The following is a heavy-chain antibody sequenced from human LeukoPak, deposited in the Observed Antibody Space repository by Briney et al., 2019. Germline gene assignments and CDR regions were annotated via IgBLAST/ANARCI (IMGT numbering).Heavy chain of an antibody. D-gene: IGHD3-10*01. J-gene: IGHJ6*02. CDR3: ARERPRAILLWFGEQYYGMDV. CDR1: GYTFTSYG. V-gene: IGHV1-18*01. CDR2: ISAYNGNT. Sequence: ASVKVYCKASGYTFTSYGISWVRQAPGQGLEWMGWISAYNGNTNYAQKLQGRVTMTTDTSTSTAYMELRSLRSDDTAVYYCARERPRAILLWFGEQYYGMDVWGQGTTVTVSS.